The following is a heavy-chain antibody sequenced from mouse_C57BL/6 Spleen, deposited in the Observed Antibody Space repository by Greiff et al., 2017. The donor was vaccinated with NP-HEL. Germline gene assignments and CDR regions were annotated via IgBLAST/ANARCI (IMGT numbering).Heavy chain of an antibody. V-gene: IGHV1-64*01. D-gene: IGHD2-1*01. CDR2: IHPNSGST. CDR1: GYTFTSYW. CDR3: ARPVYYGNYEGYFDV. J-gene: IGHJ1*03. Sequence: VQLQQPGAELVKPGASVKLSCKASGYTFTSYWMHWVKQRPGQGLEWIGMIHPNSGSTNYNEKFKSKATLTVDKSSSTAYMQLSSLTSEDSAVYYCARPVYYGNYEGYFDVWGTGTTVTVSS.